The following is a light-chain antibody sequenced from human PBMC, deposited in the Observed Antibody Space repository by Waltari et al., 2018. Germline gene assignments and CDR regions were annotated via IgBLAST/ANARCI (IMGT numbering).Light chain of an antibody. J-gene: IGKJ4*01. CDR3: QHVYSYPVT. Sequence: DIQLTQSPSFLSASFGDRVTFTCRTSQGISGYLAWYQQKPNKAPKLLINAASTLQSGVPSRFSGGKSGTEFTLTISSLQPEDFATYFCQHVYSYPVTFGGGTTVEI. CDR2: AAS. CDR1: QGISGY. V-gene: IGKV1-9*01.